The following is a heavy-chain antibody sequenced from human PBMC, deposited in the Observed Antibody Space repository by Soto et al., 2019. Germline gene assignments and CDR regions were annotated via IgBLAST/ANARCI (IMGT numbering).Heavy chain of an antibody. D-gene: IGHD3-10*01. V-gene: IGHV4-34*01. J-gene: IGHJ5*02. Sequence: PSETLSLTCAVYGGSFSGYYWSWIRQPPGKGLEWIGEINHSGSTNYNPSLKSRVTISVDTSKNQFSLKLSSVTAADTAVYYCARGGAPYYYGSGSYRYWFDPWGQGTLVTVSS. CDR3: ARGGAPYYYGSGSYRYWFDP. CDR2: INHSGST. CDR1: GGSFSGYY.